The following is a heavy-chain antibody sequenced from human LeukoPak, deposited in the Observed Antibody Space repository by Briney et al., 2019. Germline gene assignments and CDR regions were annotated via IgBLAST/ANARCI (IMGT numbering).Heavy chain of an antibody. J-gene: IGHJ3*02. CDR3: AREGYGDYRHDAFDI. Sequence: GGSLRLSCAASGFTFDDYGMSWVRQAPGKGLEWVSGINWNGGSTGYADSVKGRFTISRDNAKNSLYLQMNGLRAEDTALYYCAREGYGDYRHDAFDIWGQGTMVTVSS. CDR1: GFTFDDYG. V-gene: IGHV3-20*04. CDR2: INWNGGST. D-gene: IGHD4-17*01.